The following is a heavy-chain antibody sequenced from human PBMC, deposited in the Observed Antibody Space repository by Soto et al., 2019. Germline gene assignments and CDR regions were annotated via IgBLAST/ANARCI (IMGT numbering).Heavy chain of an antibody. J-gene: IGHJ4*02. CDR3: TKGGTGKTYYFDS. CDR1: GFTFSSYG. CDR2: ISYDGSNT. V-gene: IGHV3-30*18. D-gene: IGHD1-1*01. Sequence: PGGSLRLSCAASGFTFSSYGMHWVRQAPGKGLEWVAIISYDGSNTYYADSVKGRFTISRDNSKNTLYLQINSLRAEDTAVYYCTKGGTGKTYYFDSWGQGALVTVSS.